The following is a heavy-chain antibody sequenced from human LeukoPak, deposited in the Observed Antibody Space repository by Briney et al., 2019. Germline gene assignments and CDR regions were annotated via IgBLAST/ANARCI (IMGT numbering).Heavy chain of an antibody. D-gene: IGHD3-22*01. V-gene: IGHV3-53*01. CDR3: ARLYYYDRGNWFDP. CDR2: IYSGGST. CDR1: GFTFRHYA. J-gene: IGHJ5*02. Sequence: SGGSLRLSCAASGFTFRHYAMSWVRQAPGKGLEWVSVIYSGGSTYYADSVKGRFTISRDNSKNTLYLQMNSLRAEDTAVYYCARLYYYDRGNWFDPWGQGTLVTVSS.